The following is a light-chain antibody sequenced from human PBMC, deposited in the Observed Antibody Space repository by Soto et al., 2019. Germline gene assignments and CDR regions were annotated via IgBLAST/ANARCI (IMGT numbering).Light chain of an antibody. CDR2: DAS. J-gene: IGKJ1*01. CDR1: QSAISN. V-gene: IGKV3-20*01. Sequence: IVRTQSPARLSVTQGERVTLACRASQSAISNLAWYQQKPGQTPRLLIYDASTRATGIPDRFSGSGSGTDFTLTISRLEPEDFAVYYCQQYGSSPETFGQGTKVDIK. CDR3: QQYGSSPET.